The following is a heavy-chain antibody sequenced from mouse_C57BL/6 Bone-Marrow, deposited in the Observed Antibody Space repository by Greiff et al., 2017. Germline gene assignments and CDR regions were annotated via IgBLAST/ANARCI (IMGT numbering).Heavy chain of an antibody. CDR3: EREESLTYYSNYGAMDY. CDR1: GYTFTSYW. V-gene: IGHV1-72*01. CDR2: IDPNSGGT. J-gene: IGHJ4*01. D-gene: IGHD2-5*01. Sequence: QVQLQQSGAELVKPGASVKLSCKASGYTFTSYWMHWVKQRPGRGLEWIGRIDPNSGGTKYNEKFKSKATLTVDKPSSTAYMQLSSLTSEDSAVYECEREESLTYYSNYGAMDYWGQGTSVTVSS.